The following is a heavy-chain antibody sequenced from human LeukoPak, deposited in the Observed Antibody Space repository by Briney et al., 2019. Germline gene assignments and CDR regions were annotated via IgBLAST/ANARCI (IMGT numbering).Heavy chain of an antibody. CDR2: ISSSGSTI. V-gene: IGHV3-11*01. CDR3: ASTPEGYYDSSGYYSY. D-gene: IGHD3-22*01. J-gene: IGHJ4*02. Sequence: NPGGSLRLSCAASGFTFSDYYMSWIRQAPGKGLEWVSYISSSGSTIYYADSVKGRFTISRDNAKNSLYLQMNSLRAEDAAVYYCASTPEGYYDSSGYYSYWGQGTLVTVSS. CDR1: GFTFSDYY.